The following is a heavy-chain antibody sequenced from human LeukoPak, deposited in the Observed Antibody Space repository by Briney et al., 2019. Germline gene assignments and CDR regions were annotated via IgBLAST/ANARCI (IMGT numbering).Heavy chain of an antibody. Sequence: YPGGSLRLSCAASGFTFSNYAMSWVRRAPGRGLEWLSAISSSGGSTYDADSVKGRFTISRDNSKNTLHLQVNSLRTEDTAVYHCARQLGYCSDGSCYFDYWGQGTLVTVSS. J-gene: IGHJ4*02. D-gene: IGHD2-15*01. V-gene: IGHV3-23*01. CDR2: ISSSGGST. CDR3: ARQLGYCSDGSCYFDY. CDR1: GFTFSNYA.